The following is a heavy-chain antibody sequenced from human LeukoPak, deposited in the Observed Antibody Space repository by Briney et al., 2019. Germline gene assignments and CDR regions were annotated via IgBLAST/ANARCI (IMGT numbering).Heavy chain of an antibody. J-gene: IGHJ4*02. D-gene: IGHD5-12*01. Sequence: GGSLRLSCAASGFTFSSYNMNWVRQAPGKGLEWVSSITSSSTYIYYADSVKGRFTISRDNAKNSLYLQMNSLRAEDTAVYSCARLYSGYDDGLDYWGQGTLVTVSS. CDR1: GFTFSSYN. CDR2: ITSSSTYI. V-gene: IGHV3-21*01. CDR3: ARLYSGYDDGLDY.